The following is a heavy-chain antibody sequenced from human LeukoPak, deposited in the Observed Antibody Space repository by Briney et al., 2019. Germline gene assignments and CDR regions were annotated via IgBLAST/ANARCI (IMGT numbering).Heavy chain of an antibody. CDR3: ARETYYYDSSGYGGYGMDV. D-gene: IGHD3-22*01. J-gene: IGHJ6*02. CDR2: IYSGGST. V-gene: IGHV3-53*01. Sequence: PGGSLRLSCAASGFTVSSNYMSWVRQAPGKGLEWVSVIYSGGSTYYADSVKGRFTISRDNSKNTLYLQMSSLRAEDTAVYYCARETYYYDSSGYGGYGMDVWGQGTTVTVSS. CDR1: GFTVSSNY.